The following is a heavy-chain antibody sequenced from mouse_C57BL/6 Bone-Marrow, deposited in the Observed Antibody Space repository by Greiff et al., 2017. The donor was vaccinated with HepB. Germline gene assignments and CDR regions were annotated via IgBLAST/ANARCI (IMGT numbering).Heavy chain of an antibody. CDR3: ARHGPYYYGDY. CDR2: ISSGGSYT. D-gene: IGHD1-1*01. V-gene: IGHV5-6*02. J-gene: IGHJ2*03. Sequence: DVMLVESGGDLVKPGGSLKLSCAASGFTFSSYGMSWVRQTPDKRLEWVATISSGGSYTYYPDSVKGRFTISRDNAKNTLYLQMSSLKSEDTAMYYCARHGPYYYGDYGGRGTSLTVSS. CDR1: GFTFSSYG.